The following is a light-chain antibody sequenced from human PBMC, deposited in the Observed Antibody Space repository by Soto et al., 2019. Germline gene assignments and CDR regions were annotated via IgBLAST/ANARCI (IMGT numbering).Light chain of an antibody. Sequence: EIVLTQSPATLSLSPGERATLSCSASQSVGSYLAWYQQRPGQAPRLLIYDASNRTADIPARFSGSGSRTHLTLPVSSLEPEDFAVYYCQPRANSPLTFGGGTPVEI. J-gene: IGKJ4*01. CDR2: DAS. CDR1: QSVGSY. V-gene: IGKV3-11*01. CDR3: QPRANSPLT.